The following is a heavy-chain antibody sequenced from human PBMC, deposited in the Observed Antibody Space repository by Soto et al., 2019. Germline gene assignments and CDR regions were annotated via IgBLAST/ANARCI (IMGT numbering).Heavy chain of an antibody. J-gene: IGHJ6*02. Sequence: GASVKVSFKASGGTFSSYAISWVRQAPGQGLEWMGGIIPIFGTANYAQKFQGRVTITADESTSTAYMELSSLRSEDTAVYYCARDRSGDYLLAGYGMDVWGQGTTVTVSS. CDR3: ARDRSGDYLLAGYGMDV. D-gene: IGHD4-17*01. CDR1: GGTFSSYA. CDR2: IIPIFGTA. V-gene: IGHV1-69*13.